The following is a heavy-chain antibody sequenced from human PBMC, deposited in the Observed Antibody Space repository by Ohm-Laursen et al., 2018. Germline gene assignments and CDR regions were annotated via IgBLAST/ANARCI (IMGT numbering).Heavy chain of an antibody. D-gene: IGHD3-22*01. J-gene: IGHJ6*02. V-gene: IGHV3-23*01. CDR1: GFTFRSYA. CDR3: AKDPVPSWGARLLRPYYYYGMDV. CDR2: VSGSSERT. Sequence: GSLRLSCAASGFTFRSYAMFWVRQAPGKGLEWVSGVSGSSERTYYGESVKGRFTISRDNAKNTLYLQMNSLRAEDTAVYYCAKDPVPSWGARLLRPYYYYGMDVWGQGTTVTVSS.